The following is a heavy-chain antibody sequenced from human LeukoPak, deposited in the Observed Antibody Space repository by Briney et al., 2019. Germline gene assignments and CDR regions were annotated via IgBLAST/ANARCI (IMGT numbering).Heavy chain of an antibody. CDR1: GFTFNNYA. J-gene: IGHJ4*02. CDR3: AKDQWGLDY. V-gene: IGHV3-23*01. CDR2: ISGSDDNT. D-gene: IGHD1-26*01. Sequence: GGSLRLSCAASGFTFNNYAMSWVRQAPGKGLEWVSTISGSDDNTYYADSVKGRFTISRDNSKNTLFLQMNSLRAEDTAVYYCAKDQWGLDYWGQGTLVTVSS.